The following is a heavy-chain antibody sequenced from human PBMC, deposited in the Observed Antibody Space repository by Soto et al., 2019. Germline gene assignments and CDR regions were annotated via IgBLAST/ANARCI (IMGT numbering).Heavy chain of an antibody. D-gene: IGHD6-13*01. Sequence: QVQLQASGPGLVKPSETLSLTCTVSGASMNSYHWSWIRQPAGKGLEWIGHIHSSGSTNYNPSLKSRGTMSVDTSKNQFSLCLMSLTAADTAVYYCARDQGVAAAGITWFDPWGQGSLVTVSS. CDR3: ARDQGVAAAGITWFDP. CDR2: IHSSGST. V-gene: IGHV4-4*07. CDR1: GASMNSYH. J-gene: IGHJ5*02.